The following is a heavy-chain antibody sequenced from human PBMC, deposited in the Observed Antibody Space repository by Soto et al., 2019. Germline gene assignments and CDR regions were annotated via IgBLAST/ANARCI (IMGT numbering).Heavy chain of an antibody. CDR1: RFTFSSYW. CDR3: ARTLAGIVPYDY. J-gene: IGHJ4*02. V-gene: IGHV3-7*01. Sequence: GGSLRLSCAASRFTFSSYWMNWVRQAPGKGLEWVANINQDGSEKNYVDSVKGRFTISRDNAKKSLYLQMNSLRAEDTAGYYCARTLAGIVPYDYWGQGTLVTVSS. CDR2: INQDGSEK. D-gene: IGHD6-19*01.